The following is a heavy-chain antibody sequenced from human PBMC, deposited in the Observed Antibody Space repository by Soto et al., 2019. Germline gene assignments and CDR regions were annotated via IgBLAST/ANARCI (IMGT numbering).Heavy chain of an antibody. CDR2: IYYSGST. Sequence: QVQLQESGPGLVKPSETLSLTCTVSGGSISSYYWSWIRQPPGKGLEWIGYIYYSGSTYYNPTLKGRVTISVDTSKNQISLKLGSVTAADTAVYYSASGRGDSGYDSLYYFDYWGQGTLVTVSS. V-gene: IGHV4-59*01. CDR1: GGSISSYY. J-gene: IGHJ4*02. D-gene: IGHD5-12*01. CDR3: ASGRGDSGYDSLYYFDY.